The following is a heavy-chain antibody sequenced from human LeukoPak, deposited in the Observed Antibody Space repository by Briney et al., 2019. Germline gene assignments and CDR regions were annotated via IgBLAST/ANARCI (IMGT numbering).Heavy chain of an antibody. D-gene: IGHD2-2*01. J-gene: IGHJ6*03. CDR1: GGSISSYY. CDR2: IYTSGST. Sequence: SETLSLTCTVSGGSISSYYWSWIRQPPGKGLEWIGYIYTSGSTNYNPSLKSRVTISVDTSKNQFPLKLSSVTAADTAVYYCARHASDCSSTSCQPYYYYYYMDVWGKGTTVTVSS. V-gene: IGHV4-4*09. CDR3: ARHASDCSSTSCQPYYYYYYMDV.